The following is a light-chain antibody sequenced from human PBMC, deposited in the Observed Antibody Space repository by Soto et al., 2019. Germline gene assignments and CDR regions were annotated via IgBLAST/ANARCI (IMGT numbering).Light chain of an antibody. CDR1: QSISTN. CDR3: QQSVKSPWT. J-gene: IGKJ1*01. Sequence: EIVMTQSPATVSVSPGERATLSCRASQSISTNLCWYQQKPGQAPRLLIYGASTRAAGFPGRFSGSGSGRDFTLTISRLEPEDVAVYYCQQSVKSPWTFGQGTKVDIK. CDR2: GAS. V-gene: IGKV3-15*01.